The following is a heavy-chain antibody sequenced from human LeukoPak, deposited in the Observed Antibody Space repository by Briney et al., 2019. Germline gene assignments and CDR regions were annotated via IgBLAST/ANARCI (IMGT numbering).Heavy chain of an antibody. CDR1: GYTFTSYD. CDR3: AGNSRITRHFGY. Sequence: ASVKVSCKASGYTFTSYDINWVRQATGQGLEWLGWMNPNSGNTGYAQKFQGRVTMTRNTSISTAYMELSSLRSDDTAVYYCAGNSRITRHFGYWGQGTPVTVSS. CDR2: MNPNSGNT. V-gene: IGHV1-8*01. D-gene: IGHD3-10*01. J-gene: IGHJ4*02.